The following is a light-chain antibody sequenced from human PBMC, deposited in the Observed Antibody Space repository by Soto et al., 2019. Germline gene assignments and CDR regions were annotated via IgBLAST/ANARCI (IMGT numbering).Light chain of an antibody. Sequence: AIQMTQSPSSLSASVGDRVTIICRASQGIRSNLGWYQQKPGKAPNLLVYGASSLQSGVPSRFSGSGSGTDFTLTISSLQPEDFATYYCLQDYSYPRTFGGGTKVEIK. CDR1: QGIRSN. J-gene: IGKJ4*01. V-gene: IGKV1-6*01. CDR3: LQDYSYPRT. CDR2: GAS.